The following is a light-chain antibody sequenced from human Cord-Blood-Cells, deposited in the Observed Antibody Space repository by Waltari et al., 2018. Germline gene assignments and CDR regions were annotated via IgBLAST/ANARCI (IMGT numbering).Light chain of an antibody. CDR2: AAS. V-gene: IGKV1-9*01. Sequence: IQLTQSPSSLSASVGDRVTITCRASQGISSYLAWYQHKPGKAPKLLIYAASTLQSGVPSRFSGSGSGTDFTLTIGSLQPEDFATYYCQQLNSYPYTFGQGTKLEIK. J-gene: IGKJ2*01. CDR3: QQLNSYPYT. CDR1: QGISSY.